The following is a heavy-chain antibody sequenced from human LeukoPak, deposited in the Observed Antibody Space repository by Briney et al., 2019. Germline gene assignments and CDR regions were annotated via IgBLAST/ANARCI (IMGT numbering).Heavy chain of an antibody. CDR2: INHSGST. CDR1: GGSFSGYY. D-gene: IGHD6-13*01. V-gene: IGHV4-34*01. CDR3: ARAYSSSWSPFDY. J-gene: IGHJ4*02. Sequence: SETLSLTCAVYGGSFSGYYWSWIRQPPGKGLEWIGEINHSGSTNYNPSLKSRVTISVDTSKNQFSLKLSSVTAADTAVYYCARAYSSSWSPFDYWGQGTLVTVSS.